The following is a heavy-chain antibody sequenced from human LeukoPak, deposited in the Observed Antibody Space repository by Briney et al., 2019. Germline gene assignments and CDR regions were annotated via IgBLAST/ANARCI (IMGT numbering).Heavy chain of an antibody. CDR3: AKDLGIAARSLDY. V-gene: IGHV3-33*06. Sequence: PGGTLRLSCAASGFTFSSYGMHWVRQASGKGLEWVAVIWYDGSNKYYADSVKGRFTISRDNSKNTLYLQMNSLRAEDTAVYYCAKDLGIAARSLDYWGQGTLVTVSS. D-gene: IGHD6-6*01. CDR1: GFTFSSYG. J-gene: IGHJ4*02. CDR2: IWYDGSNK.